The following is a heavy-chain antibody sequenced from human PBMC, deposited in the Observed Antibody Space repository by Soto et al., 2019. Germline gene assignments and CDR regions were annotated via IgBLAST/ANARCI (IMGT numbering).Heavy chain of an antibody. CDR1: GGTFSRYA. CDR2: IIPIFGTA. J-gene: IGHJ6*02. D-gene: IGHD4-17*01. CDR3: AGSYRTVTKYYYGMDV. V-gene: IGHV1-69*01. Sequence: QVQLVQSGAEVNKPGSSVKVSCKASGGTFSRYAISWVRQAPGRGLEWMGGIIPIFGTANYAQKFQGRVTITADESTSTAYMELSSLRSEDTAVYYCAGSYRTVTKYYYGMDVWGQGTTVTVSS.